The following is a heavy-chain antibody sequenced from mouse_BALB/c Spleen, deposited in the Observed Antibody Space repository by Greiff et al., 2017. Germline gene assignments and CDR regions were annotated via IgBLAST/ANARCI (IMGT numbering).Heavy chain of an antibody. J-gene: IGHJ2*01. Sequence: EVMLVESGGGLVKPGGSLKLSCAASGFTFSSYAMSWVRQTPEKRLEWVASISSGGSTYYPDSVKGRFTISRDNARNILYLQMSSLRSEDTAMYYCARHGVHDYWGQGTTLTVSS. CDR2: ISSGGST. CDR1: GFTFSSYA. V-gene: IGHV5-6-5*01. CDR3: ARHGVHDY.